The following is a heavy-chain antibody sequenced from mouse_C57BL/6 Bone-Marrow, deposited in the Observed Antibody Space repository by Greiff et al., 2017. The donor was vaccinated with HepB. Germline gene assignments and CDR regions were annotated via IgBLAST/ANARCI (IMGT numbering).Heavy chain of an antibody. CDR2: INPSSGYT. V-gene: IGHV1-4*01. CDR3: ARCGYYYYAMDY. Sequence: VKLKESGAELARPGASVKMSCKASGYTFTSYTMHWVKQRPGQGLEWIGYINPSSGYTKYNQKFKDKATLTADKSSNTAYMQLSSLTSEDSAVYYCARCGYYYYAMDYWGQGTSVTVSS. CDR1: GYTFTSYT. J-gene: IGHJ4*01. D-gene: IGHD2-3*01.